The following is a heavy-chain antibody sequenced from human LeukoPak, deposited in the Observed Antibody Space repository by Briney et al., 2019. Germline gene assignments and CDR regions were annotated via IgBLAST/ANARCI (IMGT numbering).Heavy chain of an antibody. CDR1: GFTFSSYG. D-gene: IGHD3-10*01. CDR3: ARYYGSGSYYPFDY. J-gene: IGHJ4*02. CDR2: ISGSGGST. V-gene: IGHV3-23*01. Sequence: GGSLRLSRAASGFTFSSYGMSWVRQAPGKGLEWVSAISGSGGSTYYADSVKGRFTISRDNSKNTLYLQMNSLRAEDTAVYYCARYYGSGSYYPFDYWGQGTLVTVSS.